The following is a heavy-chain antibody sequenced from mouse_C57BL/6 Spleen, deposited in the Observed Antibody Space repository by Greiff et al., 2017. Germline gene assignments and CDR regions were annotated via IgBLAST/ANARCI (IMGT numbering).Heavy chain of an antibody. V-gene: IGHV1-80*01. J-gene: IGHJ2*01. D-gene: IGHD2-4*01. CDR3: ARGGLDYDYGFDY. CDR2: IYPGDGDT. Sequence: QVHVKQSGAELVKPGASVKISCKASGYAFSSYWMNWVKQRPGKGLEWIGQIYPGDGDTNYNGKFKGKATLTADKSSSTAYMQLSSLTSEDSAVYFCARGGLDYDYGFDYWGQGTTLTVSS. CDR1: GYAFSSYW.